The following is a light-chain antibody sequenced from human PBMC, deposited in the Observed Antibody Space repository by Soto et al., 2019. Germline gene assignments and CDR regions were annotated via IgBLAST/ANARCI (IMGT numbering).Light chain of an antibody. Sequence: EIVLTPSPATLSFSPGEKTTLFCRASQSVSSYLAWYQQKPGQAPRLLIYDASNRATGIPARFSGSGSGTDFTLTISSLEPEDFAVYYCQQRSNWRITFGQGTRLEI. CDR1: QSVSSY. CDR3: QQRSNWRIT. V-gene: IGKV3-11*01. J-gene: IGKJ5*01. CDR2: DAS.